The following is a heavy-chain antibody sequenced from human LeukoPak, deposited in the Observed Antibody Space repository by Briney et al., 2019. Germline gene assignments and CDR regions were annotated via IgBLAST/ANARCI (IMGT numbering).Heavy chain of an antibody. CDR3: ASPGSGY. CDR1: GFTFSSYW. D-gene: IGHD2-8*02. CDR2: IKQDGSEK. J-gene: IGHJ4*02. Sequence: GGSLILSCAASGFTFSSYWMSWVRQAPGKGLEWVASIKQDGSEKSYVDSVKGRFTISRDNAKNSLYLQMNSLRVEDTAVYYCASPGSGYWGQGTLVTVSS. V-gene: IGHV3-7*05.